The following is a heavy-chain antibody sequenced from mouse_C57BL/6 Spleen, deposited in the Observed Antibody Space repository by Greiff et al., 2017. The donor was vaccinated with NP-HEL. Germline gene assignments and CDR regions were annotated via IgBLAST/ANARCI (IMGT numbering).Heavy chain of an antibody. V-gene: IGHV1-26*01. CDR1: GYTFTDYY. J-gene: IGHJ2*01. D-gene: IGHD2-10*02. CDR3: ASGINSILDY. Sequence: EVQLQQSGPELVKPGASVKISCKASGYTFTDYYMNWVKQSHGKSLEWIGDINPNNGGTSYNQKFKGKATLTVDKSSSTAYMELRSLTSEDSAVYYCASGINSILDYWGQGTTLTVSS. CDR2: INPNNGGT.